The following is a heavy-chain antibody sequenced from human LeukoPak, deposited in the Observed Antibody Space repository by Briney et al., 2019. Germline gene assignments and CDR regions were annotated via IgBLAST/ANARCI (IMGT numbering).Heavy chain of an antibody. J-gene: IGHJ4*02. D-gene: IGHD3-10*01. CDR1: GGSISGYY. CDR2: INRSGST. V-gene: IGHV4-34*01. CDR3: ARHGNTMVREVITYPFDY. Sequence: SETLTLPCAVYGGSISGYYWSWIRQTPGKGLEWVGEINRSGSTNYNPSLKRRVNTSVDTSKNQFSLKLTSVTAADTAVYYCARHGNTMVREVITYPFDYWGQGTVVTVSS.